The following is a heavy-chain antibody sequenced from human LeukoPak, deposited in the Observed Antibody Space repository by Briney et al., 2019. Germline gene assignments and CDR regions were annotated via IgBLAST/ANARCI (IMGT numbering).Heavy chain of an antibody. CDR1: GGSFSGYY. CDR2: INHSGST. CDR3: ARGSSITIFGVAIIRHAFDI. D-gene: IGHD3-3*01. V-gene: IGHV4-34*01. J-gene: IGHJ3*02. Sequence: SETLSLTCAVYGGSFSGYYWSWIRQPPGKGLEWIGEINHSGSTNYNPSLKSRVTISVDTSKNQFSLKLSSVTAADTAVYYCARGSSITIFGVAIIRHAFDIWGQGTMVTVSS.